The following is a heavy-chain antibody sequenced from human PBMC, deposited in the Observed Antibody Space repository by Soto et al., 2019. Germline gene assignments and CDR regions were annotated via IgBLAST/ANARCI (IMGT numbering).Heavy chain of an antibody. J-gene: IGHJ4*02. CDR3: AREEDYYDSSGYYSY. D-gene: IGHD3-22*01. CDR1: GYTFTSYG. Sequence: ASVKVSCKASGYTFTSYGISWVRQAPGQGLEWMGWISAYNGNTNYAQKLQGRVTMTTDTSTSTAYMELRSLRSDDTAVYYCAREEDYYDSSGYYSYWGQGTLVTVYS. V-gene: IGHV1-18*01. CDR2: ISAYNGNT.